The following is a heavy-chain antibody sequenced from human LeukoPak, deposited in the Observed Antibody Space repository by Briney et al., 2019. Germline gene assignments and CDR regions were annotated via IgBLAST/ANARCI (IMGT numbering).Heavy chain of an antibody. Sequence: SETLSLTCTVSGVSISSYYWSWIRQPPGKGLEWIGYIYYSGSTNYNPSLKSRVTISVGTSKNQFSLKLSSVTAADTAVYYCARAIKCSGGSCYWFDPWGQGTLVTVPS. CDR2: IYYSGST. J-gene: IGHJ5*02. CDR3: ARAIKCSGGSCYWFDP. CDR1: GVSISSYY. D-gene: IGHD2-15*01. V-gene: IGHV4-59*01.